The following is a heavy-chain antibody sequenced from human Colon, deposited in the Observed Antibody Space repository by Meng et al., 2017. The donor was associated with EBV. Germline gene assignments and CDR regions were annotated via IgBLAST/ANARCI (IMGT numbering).Heavy chain of an antibody. V-gene: IGHV4-30-4*01. CDR3: ASFDHIPRRNYFDY. CDR1: GCSMSSGNYY. CDR2: IHHSGSA. Sequence: QLQLQQSGPGLVDPPQTLSLTCPVSGCSMSSGNYYWSWIRQPPGKGLEWIGYIHHSGSAYYNPSLKSRVSISVDTSKNQFSLNLNSMTAADTAVYYCASFDHIPRRNYFDYWGQGTLVTVPS. D-gene: IGHD2-21*01. J-gene: IGHJ4*02.